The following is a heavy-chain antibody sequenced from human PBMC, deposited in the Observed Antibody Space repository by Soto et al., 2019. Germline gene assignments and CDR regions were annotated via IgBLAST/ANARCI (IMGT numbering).Heavy chain of an antibody. D-gene: IGHD3-22*01. CDR3: AREGVCVSRGSCSDAFDI. CDR2: IYYSGGT. CDR1: GGSISDGGYS. J-gene: IGHJ3*02. Sequence: SETLSLTCAVSGGSISDGGYSWTWLRQPPGKGLEWIGYIYYSGGTNYNPSLKSRVTISVDKSKNQFSLKLNSVTAADTAAYYCAREGVCVSRGSCSDAFDIWGPGTMVTVSS. V-gene: IGHV4-30-2*01.